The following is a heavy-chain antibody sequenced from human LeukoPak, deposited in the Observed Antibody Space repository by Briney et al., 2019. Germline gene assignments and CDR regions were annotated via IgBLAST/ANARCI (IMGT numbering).Heavy chain of an antibody. CDR2: ISSSSSTI. V-gene: IGHV3-48*01. CDR1: GFTFSSYS. D-gene: IGHD3-22*01. Sequence: GGSLRLSCAASGFTFSSYSMNWVRQAPGKGLEWVSYISSSSSTIYYADSVKGRFTISRDNAKNSLYLQMNSLRAEDTAVYYCASGWYYDSSGDAFDIWGQGTMVTVSS. J-gene: IGHJ3*02. CDR3: ASGWYYDSSGDAFDI.